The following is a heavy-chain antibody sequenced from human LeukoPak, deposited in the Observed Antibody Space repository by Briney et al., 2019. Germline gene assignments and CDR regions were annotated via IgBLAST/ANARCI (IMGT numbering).Heavy chain of an antibody. Sequence: PGGSLRLSCAASGFTCSSYSMNWVRQAPGKGLEWVSSISSSISYIYYTDSVKGRFTISRDKAKNSLYLQMNSLRAEDTAVYYCARDAMIAAAGTPYFDYWGEGTLVTVSS. CDR2: ISSSISYI. D-gene: IGHD6-13*01. CDR1: GFTCSSYS. J-gene: IGHJ4*02. CDR3: ARDAMIAAAGTPYFDY. V-gene: IGHV3-21*01.